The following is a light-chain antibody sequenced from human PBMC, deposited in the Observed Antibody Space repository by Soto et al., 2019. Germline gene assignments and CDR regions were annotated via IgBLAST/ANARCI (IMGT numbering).Light chain of an antibody. CDR1: QGISTW. CDR2: TAS. Sequence: IQMTQSPSSVSASVGDRVTITCRASQGISTWLAWYQQKPGKAPKLLIYTASKLQSGVPSRFSXXXXXADFTLTXXXXXXXDFATYYCQXXXXXPFTFG. V-gene: IGKV1-12*01. J-gene: IGKJ3*01. CDR3: QXXXXXPFT.